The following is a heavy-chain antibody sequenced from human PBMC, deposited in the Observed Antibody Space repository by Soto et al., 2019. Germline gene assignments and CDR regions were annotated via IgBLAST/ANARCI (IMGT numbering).Heavy chain of an antibody. CDR1: GFTFSSYS. CDR3: EKTRDPRTNGYFDL. D-gene: IGHD1-7*01. J-gene: IGHJ2*01. V-gene: IGHV3-23*01. CDR2: MRGSVDST. Sequence: EVQLLESGGDLVQRGGSLRLSCAASGFTFSSYSMTWVRQAPEKGLEWVAAMRGSVDSTKYADSVEGRFFISTDNSKNILYLQMNSLRVEETAVYYCEKTRDPRTNGYFDLWGRGTPVTVSS.